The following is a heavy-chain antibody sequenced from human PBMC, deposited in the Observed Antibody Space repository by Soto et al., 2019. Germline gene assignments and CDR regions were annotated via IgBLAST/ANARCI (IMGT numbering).Heavy chain of an antibody. Sequence: ASVKVSCKASGYSFISYAIYWVRQTPGQRLEWMGCINAGNANTKYSQKFQGRVTISRDTSASTAYMELSSLRSEDSAVYYCARGGSSSWMSLDYWGQGTLVTVSS. D-gene: IGHD6-13*01. J-gene: IGHJ4*02. CDR2: INAGNANT. CDR3: ARGGSSSWMSLDY. CDR1: GYSFISYA. V-gene: IGHV1-3*01.